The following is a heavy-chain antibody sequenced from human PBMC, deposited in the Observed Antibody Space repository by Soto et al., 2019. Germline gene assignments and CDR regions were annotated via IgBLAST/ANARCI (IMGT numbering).Heavy chain of an antibody. CDR2: TVVGSGST. J-gene: IGHJ3*02. Sequence: QMQVVQSGPEVKQPGTSVKVSCKTSGFTFSNSAVQWVRQARGQRLEWMGWTVVGSGSTNPAQKFRERVTITRDMSTSTTHMELSSLRSEATAVYYCADELYSRGGCCSFYIWGQGTMVIVST. V-gene: IGHV1-58*01. CDR3: ADELYSRGGCCSFYI. CDR1: GFTFSNSA. D-gene: IGHD2-21*02.